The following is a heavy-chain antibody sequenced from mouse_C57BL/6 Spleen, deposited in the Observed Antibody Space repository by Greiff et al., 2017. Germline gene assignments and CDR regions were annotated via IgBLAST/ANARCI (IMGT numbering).Heavy chain of an antibody. Sequence: EVQLQQSGAELVKPGASVKLSCTASGFNITDYYMHWVKQRTEQGLEWIGRIDPEDGETKYAPKFQGKATITADPSSNPAYLQLSSLTSEDTAVYYCARATTSRYFDYWGKGTTLTVSS. CDR3: ARATTSRYFDY. D-gene: IGHD1-1*01. V-gene: IGHV14-2*01. J-gene: IGHJ2*01. CDR2: IDPEDGET. CDR1: GFNITDYY.